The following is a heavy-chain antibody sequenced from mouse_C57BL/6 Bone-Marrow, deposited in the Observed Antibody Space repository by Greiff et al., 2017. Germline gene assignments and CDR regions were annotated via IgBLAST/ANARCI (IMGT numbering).Heavy chain of an antibody. V-gene: IGHV10-1*01. CDR3: VSTYDYDDAMDY. J-gene: IGHJ4*01. D-gene: IGHD2-4*01. Sequence: EVKLVESGGGLVQPKGSLKLSCAASGFSFNTYAMNWVRQAPGKGLEWVARIRSKSNNYATYYADSVKDRFTISRDDSESMLYLQMNNLKTEDTAMYYGVSTYDYDDAMDYWGQGTSVTVSS. CDR2: IRSKSNNYAT. CDR1: GFSFNTYA.